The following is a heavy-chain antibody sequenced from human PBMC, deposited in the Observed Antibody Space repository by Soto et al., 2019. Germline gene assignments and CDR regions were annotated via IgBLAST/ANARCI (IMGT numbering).Heavy chain of an antibody. CDR3: AKDRGITIFGVVIWSYGMDV. CDR1: GFTFSSYG. D-gene: IGHD3-3*01. CDR2: ISYDGSNK. Sequence: LRLSCAASGFTFSSYGMHWVRQAPGKGLEWVAVISYDGSNKYYADSVKGRFTISRDNSKNTLYLQMNSLRAEDTAVYYCAKDRGITIFGVVIWSYGMDVWGQGTTVTVSS. J-gene: IGHJ6*02. V-gene: IGHV3-30*18.